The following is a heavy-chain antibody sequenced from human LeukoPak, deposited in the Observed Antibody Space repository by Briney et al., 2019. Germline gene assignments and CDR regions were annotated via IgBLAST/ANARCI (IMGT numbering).Heavy chain of an antibody. J-gene: IGHJ3*02. CDR2: IIPIFGTA. V-gene: IGHV1-69*06. CDR3: ARRRPPTGGAASQPSRHDVFDI. CDR1: GGTFSSYA. Sequence: SVKVSCKASGGTFSSYAISWVRQAPGQGLEWMGGIIPIFGTANYAQKFQGRVTITADKSTSTAYMELSSLISEDTAVYYCARRRPPTGGAASQPSRHDVFDIWGQGKMVTVSS. D-gene: IGHD7-27*01.